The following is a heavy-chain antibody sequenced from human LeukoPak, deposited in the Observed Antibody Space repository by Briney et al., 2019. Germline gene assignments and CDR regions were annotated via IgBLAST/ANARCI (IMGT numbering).Heavy chain of an antibody. CDR3: ARDGDTSSFYYYYYMDV. D-gene: IGHD2-2*01. Sequence: ASVKVSCKASGYTFTGYYMHWVRQAPGQGLEWMGWINPNSGGTNYAQKFQGRVTMTRDTSISTAYMELSRLRSDDTALYYCARDGDTSSFYYYYYMDVWGRGTTVTVSS. J-gene: IGHJ6*03. V-gene: IGHV1-2*02. CDR2: INPNSGGT. CDR1: GYTFTGYY.